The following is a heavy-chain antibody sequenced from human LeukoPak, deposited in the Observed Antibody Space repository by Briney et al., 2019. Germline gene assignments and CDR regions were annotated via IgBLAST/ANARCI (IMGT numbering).Heavy chain of an antibody. V-gene: IGHV1-8*01. Sequence: ASVKVSCMASGYTFTSYDINWVRQATGQGLEWMGWMNPNSGNTGYAQKFQGRVTMTRNTSISTAYMELSSLRSEDTAVYYCARGRGAVAGSSFDPWGQGTLVTVSS. D-gene: IGHD6-19*01. CDR1: GYTFTSYD. CDR3: ARGRGAVAGSSFDP. CDR2: MNPNSGNT. J-gene: IGHJ5*02.